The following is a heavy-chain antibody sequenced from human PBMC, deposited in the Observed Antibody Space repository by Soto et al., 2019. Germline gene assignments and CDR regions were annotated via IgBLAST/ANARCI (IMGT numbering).Heavy chain of an antibody. J-gene: IGHJ6*02. V-gene: IGHV4-31*03. CDR1: GGSISSGGYY. D-gene: IGHD2-2*01. Sequence: QVQLQESGPGLVKPSQTLSLTCTVSGGSISSGGYYWSWIRQHPGKGLEWIGYIYYSGSTYYNPSLKSRVTISVDTSKNQFSLKLSSVTAADTAVYYCARIVVVPAAIFGYGMDVWGQGTTVTVSS. CDR3: ARIVVVPAAIFGYGMDV. CDR2: IYYSGST.